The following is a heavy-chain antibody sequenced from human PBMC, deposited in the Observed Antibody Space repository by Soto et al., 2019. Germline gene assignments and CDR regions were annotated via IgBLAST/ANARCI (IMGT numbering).Heavy chain of an antibody. J-gene: IGHJ4*02. Sequence: QGHLVQSGTEVKKPGSSVKVSCKASGDTFSSNSINWVRQAPGQGLEWMGRIIPMLGIINYAQKFQGRVTISADKSTTTVYMELSSLTSEATAVYYCARGISEYCSGSTCYSYYFDHWGPGTLVTFSS. CDR1: GDTFSSNS. CDR2: IIPMLGII. V-gene: IGHV1-69*02. CDR3: ARGISEYCSGSTCYSYYFDH. D-gene: IGHD2-15*01.